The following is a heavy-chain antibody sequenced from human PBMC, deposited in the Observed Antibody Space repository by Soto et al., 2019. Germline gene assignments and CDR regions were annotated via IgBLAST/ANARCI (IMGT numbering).Heavy chain of an antibody. CDR2: IYHSGST. V-gene: IGHV4-4*02. CDR1: GGSISSSKW. CDR3: ASKGYDSGVFDY. J-gene: IGHJ4*02. D-gene: IGHD3-10*01. Sequence: SETLSLTCAVSGGSISSSKWWSWVRQPPGKGLEWIGEIYHSGSTNYNPSLKSRVAISVDKSKNQFSLKLSSVTAADTAVYYCASKGYDSGVFDYWGQGTLVTVSS.